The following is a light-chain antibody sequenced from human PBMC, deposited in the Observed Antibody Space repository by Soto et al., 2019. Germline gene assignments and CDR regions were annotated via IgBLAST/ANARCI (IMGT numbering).Light chain of an antibody. CDR1: QSVSSSY. Sequence: TQSPCTLSSSPGDRATLSCRASQSVSSSYLAWYQQKPGQAPKFLIYAASNLATGVPDRFSGSGSGTDFTLTISSLQPEDSAAYYCLQDDNSRLTFGGGTKVDIK. CDR2: AAS. CDR3: LQDDNSRLT. V-gene: IGKV3-20*01. J-gene: IGKJ4*01.